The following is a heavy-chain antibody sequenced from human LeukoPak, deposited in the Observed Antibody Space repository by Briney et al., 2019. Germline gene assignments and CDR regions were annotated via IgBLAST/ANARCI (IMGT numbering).Heavy chain of an antibody. J-gene: IGHJ6*02. Sequence: SETLSLTCTVSGASLSSYYWSWIRQPAEKGLEWIGRIYTSGSTNYHTSLKSRVPISVDTPKNQLSLKLSGVAAADTAVYYCARESAPTVDYYYGMDVWGQGTTVAVSS. CDR2: IYTSGST. D-gene: IGHD1-14*01. CDR1: GASLSSYY. V-gene: IGHV4-4*07. CDR3: ARESAPTVDYYYGMDV.